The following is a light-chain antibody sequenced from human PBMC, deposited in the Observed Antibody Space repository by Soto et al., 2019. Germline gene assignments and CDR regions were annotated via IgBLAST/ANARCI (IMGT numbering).Light chain of an antibody. CDR3: QQTYSTPYT. J-gene: IGKJ2*01. V-gene: IGKV1-39*01. CDR1: QRITTY. Sequence: DIHMTQSPSSLSASVGARVTVSCRASQRITTYVNWYQQKPGEAPKLLITTSVTLQRGVPSRFSGSGSGTDFTLTISSLQPADFATYFCQQTYSTPYTFGQGTKLEIK. CDR2: TSV.